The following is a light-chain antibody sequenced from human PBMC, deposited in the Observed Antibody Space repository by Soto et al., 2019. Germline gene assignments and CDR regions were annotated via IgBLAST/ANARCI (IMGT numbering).Light chain of an antibody. CDR3: QQYGSSPPVT. J-gene: IGKJ4*01. Sequence: EIVLTQSPGTLSLSPGERATLSCRASQSVSSSYLAWYQQKPGQAPRLLIYGASSRATGIPDRFSGSGSGTDFTLNISRLEPEDVAVYYCQQYGSSPPVTFGGGTKVEIK. V-gene: IGKV3-20*01. CDR1: QSVSSSY. CDR2: GAS.